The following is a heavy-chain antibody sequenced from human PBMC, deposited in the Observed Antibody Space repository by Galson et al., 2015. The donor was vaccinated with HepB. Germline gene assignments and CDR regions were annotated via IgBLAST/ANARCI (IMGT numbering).Heavy chain of an antibody. Sequence: SLRLSCAASGFTFSSYSMNWVRQAPGKGLEWVSAISSSSSYIYYADSVKGRFTISRDNAKNALYLQMNSLRGEDTAVFYCARGLPPDIAPTGRGSFDYWGQGTLVTVSS. D-gene: IGHD6-13*01. V-gene: IGHV3-21*01. CDR3: ARGLPPDIAPTGRGSFDY. CDR2: ISSSSSYI. J-gene: IGHJ4*02. CDR1: GFTFSSYS.